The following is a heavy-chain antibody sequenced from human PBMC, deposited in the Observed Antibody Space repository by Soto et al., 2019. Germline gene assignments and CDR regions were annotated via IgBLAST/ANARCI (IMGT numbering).Heavy chain of an antibody. D-gene: IGHD2-21*02. V-gene: IGHV1-46*01. J-gene: IGHJ5*02. CDR2: INPSGGST. CDR1: GYTFTSYY. Sequence: ASVKVSCKASGYTFTSYYMHWVRQAPGQGLEWMGTINPSGGSTSYAQKFQGRVTMTRDTPTSTVYMELSSLRSEDTAVYYCARVAYCGGDCYAENWFDPWGQGTLVTVSS. CDR3: ARVAYCGGDCYAENWFDP.